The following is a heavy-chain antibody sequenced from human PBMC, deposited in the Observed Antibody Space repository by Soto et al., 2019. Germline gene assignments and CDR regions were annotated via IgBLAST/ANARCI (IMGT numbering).Heavy chain of an antibody. V-gene: IGHV1-2*02. CDR3: ARGAQGFFPVSGIYFYFDH. D-gene: IGHD3-22*01. J-gene: IGHJ4*02. CDR1: GYIFTDYL. Sequence: ASVKVSCKTSGYIFTDYLIHWVRQSPGQGLQWVGWVHPDRGGTNVAQAFQDRVTMTADTSITTAYMDLARLGPDDTAIFYCARGAQGFFPVSGIYFYFDHWGQGTPVTVSS. CDR2: VHPDRGGT.